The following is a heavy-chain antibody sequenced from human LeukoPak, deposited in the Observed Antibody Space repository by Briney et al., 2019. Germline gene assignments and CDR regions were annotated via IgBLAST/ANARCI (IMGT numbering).Heavy chain of an antibody. J-gene: IGHJ5*02. CDR2: IYPGDSDT. D-gene: IGHD6-6*01. CDR3: ARLVEYSSTHNWFDP. Sequence: GESLKISCKGSGYSLTSYWIGWVRQMPGKGLEWMGIIYPGDSDTRYSPSFQGQVTISADKSISTAYLQWSSLKASDTAMYYCARLVEYSSTHNWFDPWGQGTLVTVSS. V-gene: IGHV5-51*01. CDR1: GYSLTSYW.